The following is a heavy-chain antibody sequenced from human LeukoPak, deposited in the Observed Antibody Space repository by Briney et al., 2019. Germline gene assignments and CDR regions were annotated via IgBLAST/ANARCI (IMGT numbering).Heavy chain of an antibody. CDR2: ISSSSSYI. CDR3: VPPPDFDY. Sequence: PGGSLRLSCAASGFTFSSYSMNWVRQAPGKGLEWASSISSSSSYIYYADSVKGRFTISRDNAKNSPYLQMNSLRAEDTAVYYCVPPPDFDYWGQGTLVTVSS. J-gene: IGHJ4*02. V-gene: IGHV3-21*01. CDR1: GFTFSSYS.